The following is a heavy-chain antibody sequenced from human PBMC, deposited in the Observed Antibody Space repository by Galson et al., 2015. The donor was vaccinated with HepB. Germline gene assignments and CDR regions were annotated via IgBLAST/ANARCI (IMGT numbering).Heavy chain of an antibody. CDR1: GDSVSSNSAA. CDR2: TYYRSKWDN. V-gene: IGHV6-1*01. CDR3: ARGQLGLYYDSSGYSNIFDP. Sequence: CAISGDSVSSNSAAWNWIRQSPSRGLEWLGRTYYRSKWDNDYAISVKSRITINPDTPKNQFSLQMKSVTPEDTAVYYCARGQLGLYYDSSGYSNIFDPWGQGTLVTVSS. D-gene: IGHD3-22*01. J-gene: IGHJ5*02.